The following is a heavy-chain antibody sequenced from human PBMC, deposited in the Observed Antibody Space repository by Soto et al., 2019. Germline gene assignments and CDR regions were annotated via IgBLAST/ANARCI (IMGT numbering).Heavy chain of an antibody. D-gene: IGHD1-26*01. Sequence: QVQLVQSGAEEKKPGASVKVSCQASGYTFTAHAMHWVSQAPGQGLEWMGWINTGKGDTKYSQKFQGRITITRDTSASTTYMELSSLKSEDTALYYCPRNILGRPTDFWGPGTLVTVSS. CDR1: GYTFTAHA. CDR2: INTGKGDT. CDR3: PRNILGRPTDF. V-gene: IGHV1-3*04. J-gene: IGHJ4*02.